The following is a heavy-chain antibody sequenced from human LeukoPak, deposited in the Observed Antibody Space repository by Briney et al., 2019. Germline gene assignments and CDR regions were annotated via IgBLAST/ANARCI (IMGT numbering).Heavy chain of an antibody. J-gene: IGHJ4*02. Sequence: ESGPTLVKPPQTLTLTCTFSGFSLSTSGVGVGWIRQPPGKALEWLALIYWDDDKRYSPSLKSRLTITKDTSKNQVVLTMTNMDPVDTATYYCAHRRVAPSTFDYWGQGTLVTVSS. D-gene: IGHD3-3*01. CDR3: AHRRVAPSTFDY. CDR2: IYWDDDK. CDR1: GFSLSTSGVG. V-gene: IGHV2-5*02.